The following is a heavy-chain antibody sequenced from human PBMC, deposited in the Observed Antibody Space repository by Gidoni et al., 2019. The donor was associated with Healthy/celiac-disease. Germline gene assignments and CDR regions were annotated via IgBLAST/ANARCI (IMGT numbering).Heavy chain of an antibody. CDR1: GYTFTSYG. J-gene: IGHJ4*02. CDR2: ISASKSNT. Sequence: QVQLVQSGAEVKKPGASVKVSCKASGYTFTSYGISWVRQAPGQGLEWMGWISASKSNTNYAQKLQGRVTMTTDTSTSTAYMELRSLRSDDTAVYYCARALYYYDSSGYRKDFDYWGQGTLVTVSS. V-gene: IGHV1-18*01. D-gene: IGHD3-22*01. CDR3: ARALYYYDSSGYRKDFDY.